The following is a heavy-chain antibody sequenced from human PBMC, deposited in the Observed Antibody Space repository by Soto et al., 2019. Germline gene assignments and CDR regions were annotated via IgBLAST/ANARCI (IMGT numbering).Heavy chain of an antibody. D-gene: IGHD3-22*01. J-gene: IGHJ4*02. Sequence: GGSLRLSCAASGFTFSDYYMSWIRQAPGKGLEYVSDISSNGGSTYYADSVKGRFTISRDNSKNTLYLQMSSLRAEDTAVYYCARVVIYYDSSGYPDYWGQGTLVTVSS. CDR1: GFTFSDYY. CDR2: ISSNGGST. CDR3: ARVVIYYDSSGYPDY. V-gene: IGHV3-64D*08.